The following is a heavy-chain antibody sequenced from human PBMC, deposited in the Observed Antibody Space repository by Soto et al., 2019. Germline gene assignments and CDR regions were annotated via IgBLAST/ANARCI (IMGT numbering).Heavy chain of an antibody. Sequence: ASVKVSCKASGYTFTSYYMHLVRQAPGQGLEWMGIINPSGGSTSYAQKFRGRVTMTRDTSTSTVYMELSSLRSEDTAVYYCARDYLGGHYYYGMDVWGQGPTVIVSS. CDR2: INPSGGST. J-gene: IGHJ6*02. CDR1: GYTFTSYY. V-gene: IGHV1-46*01. CDR3: ARDYLGGHYYYGMDV.